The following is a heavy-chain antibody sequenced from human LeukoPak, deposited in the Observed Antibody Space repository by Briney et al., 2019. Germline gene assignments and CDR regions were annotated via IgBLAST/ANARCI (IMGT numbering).Heavy chain of an antibody. D-gene: IGHD3-10*01. CDR1: GLTFSSYG. V-gene: IGHV3-33*06. Sequence: PGRSLRLSCAASGLTFSSYGTHWVRQAPGKRLEWVAVIWYDGSNKYYADSVKGRFTIPRDNSKNTLYLQINSLRAEDTAVYYCAKGVYGSGSYYYNWFDPWGQGTLVTFSS. CDR2: IWYDGSNK. J-gene: IGHJ5*02. CDR3: AKGVYGSGSYYYNWFDP.